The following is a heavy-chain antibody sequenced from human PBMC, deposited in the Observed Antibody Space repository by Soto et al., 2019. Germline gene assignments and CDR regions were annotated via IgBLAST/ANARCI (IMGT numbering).Heavy chain of an antibody. D-gene: IGHD2-2*01. CDR2: FRESGGTT. CDR1: GFGFTFSTSA. J-gene: IGHJ4*01. Sequence: VQLSESGGGLVQPGGSLRLSCAASGFGFTFSTSAMSWVRQAPGKGLEWVSTFRESGGTTHYANSVKGRFTISRDTSKNMLYLQMNSLRAEDTAIYYCANDSHWAIISPPHDYWGHGTLVTVSS. CDR3: ANDSHWAIISPPHDY. V-gene: IGHV3-23*01.